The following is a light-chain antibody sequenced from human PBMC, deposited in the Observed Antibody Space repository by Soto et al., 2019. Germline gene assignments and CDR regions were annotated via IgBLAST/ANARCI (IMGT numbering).Light chain of an antibody. CDR2: GAS. J-gene: IGKJ4*01. Sequence: EIVMTQSPATLSVSPGERATLSCRASQSVTSNLAWYQQKPGQAPRLLIYGASTRATGIPARFSGSGSGTEFTLTISSLQPEDFAVYYCQQYYNWPPRVTFGGGTKVDIK. CDR3: QQYYNWPPRVT. CDR1: QSVTSN. V-gene: IGKV3-15*01.